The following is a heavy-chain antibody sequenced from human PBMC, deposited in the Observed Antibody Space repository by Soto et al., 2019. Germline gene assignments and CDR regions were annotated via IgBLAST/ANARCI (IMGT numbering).Heavy chain of an antibody. CDR1: GGSISSGDYY. V-gene: IGHV4-30-4*01. CDR3: GRAHRDVQQLVHYYYSMDV. D-gene: IGHD6-13*01. Sequence: QVQLQESGPGLVKPSHTLSLTCTVSGGSISSGDYYWSWIRQPPGKGLEWIGYIHYSGSTYHKRCIKHRVTISVGTSKNQLSLKLTSVTAAYTAVYYCGRAHRDVQQLVHYYYSMDVWGQGTTVTVSS. CDR2: IHYSGST. J-gene: IGHJ6*02.